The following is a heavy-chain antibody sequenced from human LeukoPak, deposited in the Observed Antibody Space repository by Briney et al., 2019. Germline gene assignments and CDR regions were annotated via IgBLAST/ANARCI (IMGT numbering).Heavy chain of an antibody. D-gene: IGHD4-17*01. Sequence: GGSPRLSCAASGFTFRSYWMHWVRLPPGKGLVWVSRIKSDGSSTSYADFVKGRFTISRDNAKNTLYLQMNSLRAEDTAVYYCARGDPTVTTTGSGGLDIWGQGTMVTVSS. CDR1: GFTFRSYW. V-gene: IGHV3-74*01. CDR2: IKSDGSST. J-gene: IGHJ3*02. CDR3: ARGDPTVTTTGSGGLDI.